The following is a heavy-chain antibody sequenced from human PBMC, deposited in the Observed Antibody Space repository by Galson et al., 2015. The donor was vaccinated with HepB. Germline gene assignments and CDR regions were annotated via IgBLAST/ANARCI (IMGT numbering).Heavy chain of an antibody. Sequence: SVKVSCKAFGYSFIRYAMHWVRQAPGQRLEWMGRINPGNGNTEYSEKFQGRVTITRDTSATTVYLELSSLRSEDTAVYYCARVGPRRYYDWERNNWFDPWGQGTLVTVSS. CDR2: INPGNGNT. D-gene: IGHD3-9*01. CDR3: ARVGPRRYYDWERNNWFDP. V-gene: IGHV1-3*01. CDR1: GYSFIRYA. J-gene: IGHJ5*02.